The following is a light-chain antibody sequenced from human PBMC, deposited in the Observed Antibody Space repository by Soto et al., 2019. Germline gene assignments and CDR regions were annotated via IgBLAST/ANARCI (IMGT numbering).Light chain of an antibody. Sequence: QAVLTQPHSVSGAPGQGATISCTGSSSNIGACYDVHWYQQRPGTAPKLLIFGNINRPSGVPDRFSGSKSGTSAPLAITGLQAEDEGDYYCQSYDSTLSARYVFGTGTKVTVL. CDR3: QSYDSTLSARYV. CDR1: SSNIGACYD. J-gene: IGLJ1*01. CDR2: GNI. V-gene: IGLV1-40*01.